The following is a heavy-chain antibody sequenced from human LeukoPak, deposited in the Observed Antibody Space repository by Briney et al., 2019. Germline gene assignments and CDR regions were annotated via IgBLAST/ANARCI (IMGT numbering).Heavy chain of an antibody. CDR2: IIPIFGTA. V-gene: IGHV1-69*01. CDR1: GGTFSSYA. Sequence: SVKVSCKASGGTFSSYAISWVRQAAGQGLEWMGGIIPIFGTANYAQKFQGRVTITADESTSTAYMELSSLRSEDTAVYYCARDLEAVAVAGKGYWGQGTLVTVSS. D-gene: IGHD6-19*01. J-gene: IGHJ4*02. CDR3: ARDLEAVAVAGKGY.